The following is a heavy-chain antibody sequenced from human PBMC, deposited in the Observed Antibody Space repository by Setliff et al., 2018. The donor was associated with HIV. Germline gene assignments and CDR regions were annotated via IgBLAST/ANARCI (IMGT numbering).Heavy chain of an antibody. CDR3: ARQGRPGDFDS. CDR2: IYYSGNT. V-gene: IGHV4-59*04. Sequence: SETLSLTCTVSGGSISSYYWSWIRQPPGKGLEWIGYIYYSGNTYYNPSLKSRVTISGDTSKKQFSLKLRAVTAADSAVYYCARQGRPGDFDSWGQGTLVTVSS. J-gene: IGHJ4*02. CDR1: GGSISSYY. D-gene: IGHD7-27*01.